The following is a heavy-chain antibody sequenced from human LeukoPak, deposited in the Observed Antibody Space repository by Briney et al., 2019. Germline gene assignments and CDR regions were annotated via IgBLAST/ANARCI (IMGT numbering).Heavy chain of an antibody. CDR1: GGSISSYY. V-gene: IGHV4-59*01. D-gene: IGHD3-16*01. CDR3: ARSVSRGGYVDY. J-gene: IGHJ4*02. Sequence: SETLSLTCTVSGGSISSYYWSWIRQPPGKGLEWIGYIYYSGSTNHNPSLKSRVTISVDTSKNQFSLKLSSVTAADTAVYYCARSVSRGGYVDYWGQGTLVTVSS. CDR2: IYYSGST.